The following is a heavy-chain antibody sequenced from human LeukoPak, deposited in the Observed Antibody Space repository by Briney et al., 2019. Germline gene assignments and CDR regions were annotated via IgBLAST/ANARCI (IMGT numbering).Heavy chain of an antibody. J-gene: IGHJ4*02. CDR3: ASIYYYGSGEIDY. CDR2: IYYSGST. Sequence: PSETLSLTCTVSGGSISSSSYYWGWIRQPPGKGLEWIGTIYYSGSTYYNPSLRSRVTISLDTSKNQFSLKLSSVTAADTAVYYCASIYYYGSGEIDYWGQGTLVTVSS. V-gene: IGHV4-39*07. D-gene: IGHD3-10*01. CDR1: GGSISSSSYY.